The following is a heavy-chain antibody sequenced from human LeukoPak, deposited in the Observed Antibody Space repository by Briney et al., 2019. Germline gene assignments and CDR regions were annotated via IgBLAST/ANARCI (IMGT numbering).Heavy chain of an antibody. V-gene: IGHV1-18*01. CDR2: ISAYNGNT. J-gene: IGHJ4*02. Sequence: ASVKVSCKASGYTFTSYGISWVRQAPGQGLEWMGWISAYNGNTNYAQKLQGRVTMTTDTSTSTAYMELRSLRSDDTAVYYCARAPESRGWSPPEGFDYGGKEPLVPVSS. D-gene: IGHD6-19*01. CDR1: GYTFTSYG. CDR3: ARAPESRGWSPPEGFDY.